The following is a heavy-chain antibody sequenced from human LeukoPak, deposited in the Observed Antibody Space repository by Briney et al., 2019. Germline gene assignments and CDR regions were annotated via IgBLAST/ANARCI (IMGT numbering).Heavy chain of an antibody. Sequence: PSETLSLTCTGSGGSVSNYYWSWIRQSPGKGLEWIGYIYYTETSYNPSLKSRVTISADTSKNQFSLKLYSVTAADTAVYYCATRKLGNDYWGQGTLVTVSS. CDR3: ATRKLGNDY. D-gene: IGHD7-27*01. CDR2: IYYTET. CDR1: GGSVSNYY. V-gene: IGHV4-59*02. J-gene: IGHJ4*02.